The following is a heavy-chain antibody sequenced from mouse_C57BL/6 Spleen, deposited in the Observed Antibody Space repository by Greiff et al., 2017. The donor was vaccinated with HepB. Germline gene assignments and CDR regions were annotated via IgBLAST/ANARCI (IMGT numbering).Heavy chain of an antibody. CDR1: GYAFSSSW. V-gene: IGHV1-82*01. CDR3: VSYWYFDV. CDR2: IYPGDGDT. J-gene: IGHJ1*03. Sequence: QVQLKESGPELVKPGASVKISCKASGYAFSSSWMNWVKQRPGKGLEWIGRIYPGDGDTNYNGKFKGKATLNADKSSSTAYMQLSSLTSEDSAVYFCVSYWYFDVWGTGTTVTVSS.